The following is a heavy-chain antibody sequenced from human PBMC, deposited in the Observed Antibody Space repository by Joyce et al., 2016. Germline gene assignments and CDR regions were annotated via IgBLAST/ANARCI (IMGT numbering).Heavy chain of an antibody. CDR2: NSSTGST. D-gene: IGHD3-16*01. J-gene: IGHJ4*02. Sequence: QVHLQESGPALVKPSETLSLTCTVSGDSVTSLFWNWLRQPPGKGLEWVAHNSSTGSTKYNPSLKSRATISLDAPRNQFALKLTSVTAADKAIYYCARDGGYYFDYWGQGTLVAVSS. CDR1: GDSVTSLF. V-gene: IGHV4-59*02. CDR3: ARDGGYYFDY.